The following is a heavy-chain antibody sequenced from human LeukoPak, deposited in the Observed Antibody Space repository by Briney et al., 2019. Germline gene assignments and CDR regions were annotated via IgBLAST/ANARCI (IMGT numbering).Heavy chain of an antibody. Sequence: VSVKVSCKASGYTFTGYYMHWVRQAPGQGLEWMGWINPNSGGTNYAQKFQGRVTMTRDTSIGTAYMELSRLRSDDTAVYYCARDVGYSSGIFDYWGQGTLVTVSS. CDR1: GYTFTGYY. D-gene: IGHD6-19*01. V-gene: IGHV1-2*02. CDR2: INPNSGGT. CDR3: ARDVGYSSGIFDY. J-gene: IGHJ4*02.